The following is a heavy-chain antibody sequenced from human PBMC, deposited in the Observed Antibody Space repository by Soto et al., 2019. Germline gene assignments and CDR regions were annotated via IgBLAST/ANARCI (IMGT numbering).Heavy chain of an antibody. J-gene: IGHJ3*02. CDR2: IYYSGST. Sequence: TSETLSLTCTVSGGSISSGGYYWSWIRQHPGKGLEWIGYIYYSGSTYYNPSLKSRVTISVDTSKNQFSLKLSSVTAADTAVYYCARDNRITMFRGVIFQNAFDIWGQGTMVTVSS. D-gene: IGHD3-10*01. CDR3: ARDNRITMFRGVIFQNAFDI. V-gene: IGHV4-31*03. CDR1: GGSISSGGYY.